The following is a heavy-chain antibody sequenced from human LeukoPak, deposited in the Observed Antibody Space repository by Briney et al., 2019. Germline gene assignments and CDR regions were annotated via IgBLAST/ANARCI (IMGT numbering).Heavy chain of an antibody. Sequence: PGGSLRLSCAASGLTFRSYSMHWVRQAPGKGLEWVAIISYDGSNKYYADSVRGRFTISKDNSQNTLYLQMNSLRAEDTAVYYCASHRGDYATGYFDYWGQGTLVTVSS. CDR1: GLTFRSYS. D-gene: IGHD1-1*01. V-gene: IGHV3-30*03. CDR2: ISYDGSNK. CDR3: ASHRGDYATGYFDY. J-gene: IGHJ4*02.